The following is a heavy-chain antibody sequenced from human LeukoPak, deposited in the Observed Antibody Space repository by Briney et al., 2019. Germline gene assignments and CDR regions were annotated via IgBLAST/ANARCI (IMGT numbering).Heavy chain of an antibody. CDR1: GGSIISYY. Sequence: SETLSLTCTVSGGSIISYYWSWIRQPPRKGLEWIGYIHYSGSTNYNPSLKSRVTISVDTSKHQFSLKLSSVTAADTAVDYCARDLEGGSSFDYGGQGTLVTVSS. D-gene: IGHD1-26*01. V-gene: IGHV4-59*01. CDR3: ARDLEGGSSFDY. J-gene: IGHJ4*02. CDR2: IHYSGST.